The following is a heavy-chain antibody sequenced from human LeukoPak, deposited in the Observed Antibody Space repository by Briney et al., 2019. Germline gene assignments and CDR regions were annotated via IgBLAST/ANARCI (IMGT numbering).Heavy chain of an antibody. V-gene: IGHV4-39*01. CDR1: GGSISSSSYY. CDR3: ARQFSSSWYNLYYYYYYMDV. D-gene: IGHD6-13*01. CDR2: RYSSWST. J-gene: IGHJ6*03. Sequence: ETLSLTCTVSGGSISSSSYYWGWIRQPPGKGLEWIGRRYSSWSTYYNPSLKSRVTISVDTSKNQFSLKLSSVTAADTAVYYCARQFSSSWYNLYYYYYYMDVWGKGTTVTVP.